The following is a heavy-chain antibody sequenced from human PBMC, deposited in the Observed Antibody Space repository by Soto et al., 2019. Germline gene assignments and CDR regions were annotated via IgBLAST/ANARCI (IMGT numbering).Heavy chain of an antibody. D-gene: IGHD5-18*01. J-gene: IGHJ5*02. CDR1: GGSISSGDYY. Sequence: SETLSLTCNVSGGSISSGDYYWSWIRQPPGKGLEWIGYIYYSGSTYYNPSLKSRVTISVDTSKNQFSLKLSSVTAADTAVYYCARVLRGYRNAIALNWFDPWGQGTLVTVSS. CDR3: ARVLRGYRNAIALNWFDP. CDR2: IYYSGST. V-gene: IGHV4-30-4*01.